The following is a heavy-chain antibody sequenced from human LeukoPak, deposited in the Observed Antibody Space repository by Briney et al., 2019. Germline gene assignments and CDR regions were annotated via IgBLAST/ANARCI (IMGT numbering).Heavy chain of an antibody. Sequence: GESLKISCKGSGYIFTRYWISWVRQMPGKGLEWMGKIDPSDSYTNYSPSFQGHVTISADKSINTAYLQWSSLKASDTAMYYCARHEGGYAASDYWGQGTLVTVSS. V-gene: IGHV5-10-1*01. CDR2: IDPSDSYT. D-gene: IGHD5-12*01. CDR3: ARHEGGYAASDY. CDR1: GYIFTRYW. J-gene: IGHJ4*02.